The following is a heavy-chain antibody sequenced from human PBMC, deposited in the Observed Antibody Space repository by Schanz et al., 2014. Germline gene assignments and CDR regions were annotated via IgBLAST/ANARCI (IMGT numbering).Heavy chain of an antibody. V-gene: IGHV3-NL1*01. CDR3: AKDSTHIDIVLVTTAIDY. CDR1: GFTFSSSG. D-gene: IGHD2-2*01. J-gene: IGHJ4*02. Sequence: QVQLLQFGGGVVQPGRSLRLSCVASGFTFSSSGMHWVRQAPGKGLEWLSYIDGKSTTIYYADSVKGRFTISRDNSKNTLYLHMNTLRSEDAAVYYCAKDSTHIDIVLVTTAIDYWGQGTMVTVSS. CDR2: IDGKSTTI.